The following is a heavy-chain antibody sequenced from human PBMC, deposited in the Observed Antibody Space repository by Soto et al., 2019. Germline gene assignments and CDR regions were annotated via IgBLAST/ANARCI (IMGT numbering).Heavy chain of an antibody. CDR3: ASQAYGSGSPPLDYYYGMDV. D-gene: IGHD3-10*01. CDR2: IYYSGTT. V-gene: IGHV4-28*01. Sequence: ASETLSLTCAVSGYSIISSNWWGWIRQPPGKGLEWIGYIYYSGTTYYNPSLKSRVTISVDTSKNQFSLKLSSVTAADTAVYYCASQAYGSGSPPLDYYYGMDVWGQGTTVTVSS. CDR1: GYSIISSNW. J-gene: IGHJ6*02.